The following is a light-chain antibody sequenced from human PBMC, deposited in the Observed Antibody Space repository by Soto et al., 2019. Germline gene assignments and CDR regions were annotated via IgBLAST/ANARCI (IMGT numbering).Light chain of an antibody. V-gene: IGLV2-14*01. J-gene: IGLJ2*01. CDR2: AVS. Sequence: QSALTQPASVSGSPGQSITISCTGTSSDVGGYNYVSWYQQHPGKAPKLMIYAVSNRPSGVSNRFSGSKSGNTASLTISGLQVKENVDYNNSSSTRSSPLPLVSGGGT. CDR3: SSSTRSSPLPLV. CDR1: SSDVGGYNY.